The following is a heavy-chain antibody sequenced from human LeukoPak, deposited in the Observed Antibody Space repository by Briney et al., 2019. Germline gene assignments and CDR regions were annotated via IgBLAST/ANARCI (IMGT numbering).Heavy chain of an antibody. CDR2: MKHDGSET. J-gene: IGHJ6*02. D-gene: IGHD3-16*01. Sequence: GGSLRLSCAASGFPFSSIWMSWVRQAPGKGLEWVANMKHDGSETNYVDSVKGRFTISRDNAKNSLHLQMNSLRVEDTAVYYCAKNGGPHGMDVWGQGTTVTVSS. CDR1: GFPFSSIW. V-gene: IGHV3-7*02. CDR3: AKNGGPHGMDV.